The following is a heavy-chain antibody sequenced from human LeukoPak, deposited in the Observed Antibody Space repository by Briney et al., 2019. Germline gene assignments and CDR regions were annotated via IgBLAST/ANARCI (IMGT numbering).Heavy chain of an antibody. CDR3: AREGRYSYESRGAFDI. CDR2: ISYARSNE. V-gene: IGHV3-30*01. J-gene: IGHJ3*02. D-gene: IGHD5-18*01. Sequence: GGSLRLSCAASGFTFSSYAMQWVRQAPGKGVEGVAIISYARSNEYYPHSVNRRFTISRDNSKNTLSLQMNSLRAEDTALYYCAREGRYSYESRGAFDIWGQGTMVTVTA. CDR1: GFTFSSYA.